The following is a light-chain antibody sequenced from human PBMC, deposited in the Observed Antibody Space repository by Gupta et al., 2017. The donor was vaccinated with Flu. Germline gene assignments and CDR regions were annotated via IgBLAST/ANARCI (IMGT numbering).Light chain of an antibody. J-gene: IGKJ3*01. V-gene: IGKV1-5*03. CDR2: KAS. CDR1: QSINNW. CDR3: QQYNNYSPT. Sequence: GDRVTSTCRASQSINNWLTWYQQKPGKAPKVLIYKASTLESGVPSRFSGSGSGTEFTLTISSLQPDDFATYYCQQYNNYSPTFGPGTKVDIK.